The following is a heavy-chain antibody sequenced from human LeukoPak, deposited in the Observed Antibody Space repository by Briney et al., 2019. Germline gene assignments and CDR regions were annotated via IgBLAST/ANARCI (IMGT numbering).Heavy chain of an antibody. CDR3: ARVGLGYYFDY. CDR2: ISSSSSYI. J-gene: IGHJ4*02. D-gene: IGHD4-17*01. Sequence: KPGGSLRLSCAASGFTFTSYAMTWVRQAPGKGLEWVSSISSSSSYIYYADSVKGRFTISRDNAKNSLYLQMNSLRAEDTAVYYCARVGLGYYFDYWGQGTLVTVSS. V-gene: IGHV3-21*01. CDR1: GFTFTSYA.